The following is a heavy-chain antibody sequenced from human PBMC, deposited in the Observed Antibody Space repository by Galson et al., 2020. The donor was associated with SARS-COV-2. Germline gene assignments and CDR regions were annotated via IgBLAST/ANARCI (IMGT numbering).Heavy chain of an antibody. CDR1: GFTVSSNY. Sequence: GGSLRLSCAASGFTVSSNYMSWVRQAPGKGLQWVSLTYTGGSTYYADSVKGRFTISRDNSKNTLYLQMNSLRGEDTAVYYCARDAPTSYYDDRGGYYDMDVWGQGTTVTGSS. D-gene: IGHD3-22*01. CDR3: ARDAPTSYYDDRGGYYDMDV. CDR2: TYTGGST. J-gene: IGHJ6*02. V-gene: IGHV3-66*02.